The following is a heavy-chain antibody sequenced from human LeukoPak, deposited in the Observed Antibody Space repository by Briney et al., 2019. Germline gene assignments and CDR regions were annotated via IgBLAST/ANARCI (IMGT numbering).Heavy chain of an antibody. Sequence: GASVKVSCKASGYTFTSYAMHWVRQVPGQRLEWMGWINAGNGNTKYSQKFQGRVTIARDTSASTAYMELSSLRSEDTAVYCCARDHCSSTSCYSNFDYWGQGTLVTVSS. V-gene: IGHV1-3*01. CDR3: ARDHCSSTSCYSNFDY. CDR2: INAGNGNT. J-gene: IGHJ4*02. CDR1: GYTFTSYA. D-gene: IGHD2-2*01.